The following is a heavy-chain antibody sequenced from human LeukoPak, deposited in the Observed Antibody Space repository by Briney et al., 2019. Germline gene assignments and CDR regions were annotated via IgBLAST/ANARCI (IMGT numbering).Heavy chain of an antibody. CDR1: GFTFGNYG. Sequence: GGSLRLSCAASGFTFGNYGMHWVRQAPGKGLEWVTFIRYDGSNKYYADSVKGRFTVSRGNSKNTLYLQMNSLRPEDTAVYNCVKRDIQYTSSSGGTFQHWGQGTLVTVSS. J-gene: IGHJ1*01. D-gene: IGHD6-6*01. V-gene: IGHV3-30*02. CDR2: IRYDGSNK. CDR3: VKRDIQYTSSSGGTFQH.